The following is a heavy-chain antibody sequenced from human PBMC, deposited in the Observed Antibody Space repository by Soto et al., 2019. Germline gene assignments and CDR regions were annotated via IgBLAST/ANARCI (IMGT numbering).Heavy chain of an antibody. J-gene: IGHJ4*02. D-gene: IGHD5-12*01. CDR1: GGSISGGVHY. V-gene: IGHV4-39*01. CDR2: IFYSGST. CDR3: ARHPYSGYDFDY. Sequence: SETLSLTCTVSGGSISGGVHYWAWIRQPPGKGLEWIGSIFYSGSTYYNPSLKSRITISVDTSENQFSLKLSSVTAADTAVYYCARHPYSGYDFDYWGQGTLVTVSS.